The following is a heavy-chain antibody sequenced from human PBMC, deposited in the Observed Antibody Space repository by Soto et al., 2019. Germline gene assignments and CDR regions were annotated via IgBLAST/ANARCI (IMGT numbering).Heavy chain of an antibody. CDR3: ARPRGPLRRQRDAFDI. D-gene: IGHD4-17*01. V-gene: IGHV4-34*01. Sequence: PSETLSLTCAVYGGSFSGYYWSWIRQPPGKGLEWIGEINHSGSTNYNPSLKSRVTISVDTSKNQFSLKLSSVTAADTAVYYCARPRGPLRRQRDAFDIWGQGTMVTVSS. CDR1: GGSFSGYY. J-gene: IGHJ3*02. CDR2: INHSGST.